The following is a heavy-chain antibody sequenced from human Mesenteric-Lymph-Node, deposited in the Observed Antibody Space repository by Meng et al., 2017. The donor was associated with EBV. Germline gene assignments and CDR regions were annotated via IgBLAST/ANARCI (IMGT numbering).Heavy chain of an antibody. CDR3: AAIRGFTYGYLDL. J-gene: IGHJ4*02. CDR2: YVSEDGET. V-gene: IGHV1-24*01. D-gene: IGHD5-18*01. Sequence: CRAECKNLRSSVKGSSTTSRVSVSELCMEGGREAPGRGLEWMGGYVSEDGETVYAEKFQGRVTMTDDTYTETAYMELSSLRSEDTAVYYCAAIRGFTYGYLDLWGQGTLVTVSS. CDR1: RVSVSELC.